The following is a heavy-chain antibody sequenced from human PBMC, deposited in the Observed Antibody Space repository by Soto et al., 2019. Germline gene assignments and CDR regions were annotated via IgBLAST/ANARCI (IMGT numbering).Heavy chain of an antibody. Sequence: PVESLTISCRISGYTFSKFWIAWVLHLPGKGLEWMGIIYPGDHETRYSPSFHGKVTISADKSINTAYLQWSSLEASDSAFYYCARSPRSSPYFDYWGQGAMVTVSS. D-gene: IGHD6-13*01. CDR3: ARSPRSSPYFDY. V-gene: IGHV5-51*01. CDR2: IYPGDHET. J-gene: IGHJ4*02. CDR1: GYTFSKFW.